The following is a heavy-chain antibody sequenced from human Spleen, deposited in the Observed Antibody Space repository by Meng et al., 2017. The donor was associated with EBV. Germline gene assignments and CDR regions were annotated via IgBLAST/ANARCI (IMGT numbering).Heavy chain of an antibody. CDR3: SRDLMGPDDW. CDR2: ISCDGNNN. Sequence: VQVMESGGGLVQPGGYLRLFSVVCRFTTPGKGLKWVAVISCDGNNNYYADSVKGRFIISRDNAAKTLYLQMKSLRPEDTAVYYCSRDLMGPDDWWDQGPLVTVSS. V-gene: IGHV3-30*04. J-gene: IGHJ4*02. CDR1: RFT.